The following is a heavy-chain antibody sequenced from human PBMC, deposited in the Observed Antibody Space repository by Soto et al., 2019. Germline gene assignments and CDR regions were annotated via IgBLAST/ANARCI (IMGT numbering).Heavy chain of an antibody. CDR2: IWYDGSNK. J-gene: IGHJ3*02. CDR1: GFTFSSYG. CDR3: ARGHDYGDYSGDAFDI. V-gene: IGHV3-33*01. Sequence: GGSLRLSCAASGFTFSSYGMHWVRQAPGKGLEWVAVIWYDGSNKYYADSVKGRFTISGDNSKNTLYLQMNSLRAEDTAVYYCARGHDYGDYSGDAFDIWGQGTMVTVSS. D-gene: IGHD4-17*01.